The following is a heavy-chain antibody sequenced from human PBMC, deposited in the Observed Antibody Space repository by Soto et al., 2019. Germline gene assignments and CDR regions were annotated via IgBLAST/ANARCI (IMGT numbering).Heavy chain of an antibody. CDR1: GIIFKGFG. V-gene: IGHV3-30*02. CDR2: IRFDGSNI. J-gene: IGHJ4*02. CDR3: AKGWCLPYIDMLPDY. D-gene: IGHD2-8*01. Sequence: PGGSLRLSCAASGIIFKGFGMHWVRQAPGKGLEWVAVIRFDGSNIYYADSVKGRFTISRDNSKNTLYLQMNSLRAEDTAVYYCAKGWCLPYIDMLPDYWGQGTLVTVS.